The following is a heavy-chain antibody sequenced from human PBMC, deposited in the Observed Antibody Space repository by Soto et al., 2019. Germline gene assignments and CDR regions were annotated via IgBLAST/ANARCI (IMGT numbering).Heavy chain of an antibody. V-gene: IGHV1-69*02. J-gene: IGHJ2*01. CDR1: GGTFSSYT. Sequence: QVQLVQSGAEVKKPGSSVKVSCKASGGTFSSYTISWVRQAPGQGLEWMGRIIPILGIANYAQKFQGRVTMTANQSTSTGHLELSRLRPEDTAVYYCERNNAGGVTNNWYFDIWGRGTLHTVSS. CDR2: IIPILGIA. D-gene: IGHD1-20*01. CDR3: ERNNAGGVTNNWYFDI.